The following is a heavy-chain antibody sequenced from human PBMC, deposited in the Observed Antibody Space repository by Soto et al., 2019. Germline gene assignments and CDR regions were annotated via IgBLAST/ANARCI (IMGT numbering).Heavy chain of an antibody. CDR1: GFTFSNYA. J-gene: IGHJ4*02. Sequence: QVQLVESGGGVVQPGRSLRLSCAASGFTFSNYAMHWVRQAPGKGLEWVAFISDDGSNKYYADSVKGRFTISRDNSKNTLYLQMNSLRAEDTAVYYCARDGVTTVTLDYWGQGTLVTVSS. CDR2: ISDDGSNK. CDR3: ARDGVTTVTLDY. D-gene: IGHD4-17*01. V-gene: IGHV3-30*03.